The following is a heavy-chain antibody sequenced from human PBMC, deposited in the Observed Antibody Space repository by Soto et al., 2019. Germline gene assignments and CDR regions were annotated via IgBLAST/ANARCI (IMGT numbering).Heavy chain of an antibody. CDR2: INPNSGGT. Sequence: ASVKVSCKASGYTFTGYYMHWVRQAPGQGLEWMGWINPNSGGTNYAQKFQGRVTMTRGTSISTAYMELSRLRSDDTAVYYCARVPIPAANYYYYYGMDVWGQGTTVTVSS. V-gene: IGHV1-2*02. J-gene: IGHJ6*02. D-gene: IGHD2-2*01. CDR3: ARVPIPAANYYYYYGMDV. CDR1: GYTFTGYY.